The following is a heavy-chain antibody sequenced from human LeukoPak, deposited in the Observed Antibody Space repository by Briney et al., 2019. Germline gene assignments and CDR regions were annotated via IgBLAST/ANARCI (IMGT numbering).Heavy chain of an antibody. J-gene: IGHJ4*02. CDR2: INAGNGNT. CDR3: ARATLGYCSGGSCYNSHFDY. V-gene: IGHV1-3*01. D-gene: IGHD2-15*01. Sequence: ASVKVSCKASGYTFTSYAMHWVRQAPGQRLEWMGWINAGNGNTKYSQKFQGRVTITADESTSTAYTELSSLRSEDTAVYYCARATLGYCSGGSCYNSHFDYWGQGTLVTVSS. CDR1: GYTFTSYA.